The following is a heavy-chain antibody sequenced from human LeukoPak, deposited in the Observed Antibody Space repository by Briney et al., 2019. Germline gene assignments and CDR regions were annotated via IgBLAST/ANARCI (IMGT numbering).Heavy chain of an antibody. Sequence: SETLSLTCTVSGGSISSYYWSWIRQPPGKGLEWIGYIYYSGSTNYNPSLKSRVTISVDTSKNQFSLKLSSVTAADTAVYYCARPRRACSSTSCPFDLWGRGTLVTVSS. V-gene: IGHV4-59*12. J-gene: IGHJ2*01. CDR2: IYYSGST. D-gene: IGHD2-2*01. CDR1: GGSISSYY. CDR3: ARPRRACSSTSCPFDL.